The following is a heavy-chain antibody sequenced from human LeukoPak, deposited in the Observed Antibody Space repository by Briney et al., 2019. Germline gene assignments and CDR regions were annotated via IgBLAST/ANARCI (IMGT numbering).Heavy chain of an antibody. CDR2: ISHDGSNK. J-gene: IGHJ4*02. CDR3: ARDRFYSSAWYYDFWSGYYK. D-gene: IGHD3-3*01. V-gene: IGHV3-30*04. CDR1: GFTFSSYA. Sequence: GGSLRLSCAASGFTFSSYAMHWVRQAPGKGLEWVAVISHDGSNKYYADSVKGRFTISRDNSKNTLYLQMNSLRAEDTAVYYCARDRFYSSAWYYDFWSGYYKWGQGTLVTVSP.